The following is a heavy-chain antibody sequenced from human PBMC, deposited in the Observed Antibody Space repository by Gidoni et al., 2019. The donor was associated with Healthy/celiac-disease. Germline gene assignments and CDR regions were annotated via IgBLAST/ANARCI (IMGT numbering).Heavy chain of an antibody. J-gene: IGHJ6*03. D-gene: IGHD3-3*01. CDR3: ARTGAYYDFWSGSYMDV. V-gene: IGHV3-7*01. Sequence: EVQLVESGGGLVQPGGSLRLSCAASGFTFRSPWMSWVRQAQGKGLEWVANIKQDGSEKYYVDSVKGRFTISRDNAKNSLYLQMNSLRAEDTAVYYCARTGAYYDFWSGSYMDVWGKGTTVTVSS. CDR2: IKQDGSEK. CDR1: GFTFRSPW.